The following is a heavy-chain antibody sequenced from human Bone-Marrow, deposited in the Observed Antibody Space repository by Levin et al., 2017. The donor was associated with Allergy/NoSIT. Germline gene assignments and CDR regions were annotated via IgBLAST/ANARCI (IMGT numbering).Heavy chain of an antibody. CDR1: GFTFTRYW. D-gene: IGHD3-3*01. Sequence: QAGGSLRLSCVASGFTFTRYWMTWVRQAPGKGLEWVANIKQDGTEKHYLDSAKGRFTISRDNDNNIVFLQMNSLRAEDTAVYYCARNLYYTFWSGRSYWGRGSLVTVSS. V-gene: IGHV3-7*01. CDR3: ARNLYYTFWSGRSY. CDR2: IKQDGTEK. J-gene: IGHJ4*02.